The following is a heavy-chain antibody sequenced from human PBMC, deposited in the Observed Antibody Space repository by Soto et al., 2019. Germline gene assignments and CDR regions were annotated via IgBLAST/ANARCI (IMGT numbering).Heavy chain of an antibody. V-gene: IGHV1-18*01. D-gene: IGHD6-13*01. CDR3: AGDRPSIAAGGTVTKGKYYYYGMDV. Sequence: QVQLVQSGAEVKKPGASVKVSCKASGYTFTSYGISWVRQAPGQVLERMGWISAYNGNTNYAQKLQGRVTMTTATSTSTAYMELRSLRSDDTAVYYCAGDRPSIAAGGTVTKGKYYYYGMDVWGRGTTVTVAS. CDR2: ISAYNGNT. CDR1: GYTFTSYG. J-gene: IGHJ6*02.